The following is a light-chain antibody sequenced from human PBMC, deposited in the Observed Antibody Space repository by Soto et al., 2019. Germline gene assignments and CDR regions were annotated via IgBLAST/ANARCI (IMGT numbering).Light chain of an antibody. Sequence: QSALTQPASVSGSPRQSITISCTVTGSDVRTYNLVSWYQQHPGKVPKLIIYEASKRPSGVSNRFSGSQPGNTASLTVSGLQAEDEADYYCCSYAGDKTYVFGSGTKVTVL. CDR3: CSYAGDKTYV. CDR2: EAS. V-gene: IGLV2-23*01. CDR1: GSDVRTYNL. J-gene: IGLJ1*01.